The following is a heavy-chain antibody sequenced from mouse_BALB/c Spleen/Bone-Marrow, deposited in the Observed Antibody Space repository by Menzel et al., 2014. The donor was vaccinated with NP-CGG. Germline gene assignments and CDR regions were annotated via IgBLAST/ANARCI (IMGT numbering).Heavy chain of an antibody. CDR3: ARSGSSSGYFDY. V-gene: IGHV5-17*02. CDR2: ISSGSSTI. CDR1: GFTFSSFG. Sequence: EVQLQQSGGGLVQPGGSRKLSCAASGFTFSSFGMHWVRQAPEKGLEWVAYISSGSSTIYYADTVMRRFTISRDNPKNTLFLQMTSLRSEDTAMYYCARSGSSSGYFDYWGQGTTLTVSS. J-gene: IGHJ2*01. D-gene: IGHD1-1*01.